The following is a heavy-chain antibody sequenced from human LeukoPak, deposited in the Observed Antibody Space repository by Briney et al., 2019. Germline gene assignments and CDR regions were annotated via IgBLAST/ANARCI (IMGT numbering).Heavy chain of an antibody. CDR2: ISGSGGST. V-gene: IGHV3-23*01. CDR1: GFTFSSYA. J-gene: IGHJ3*02. D-gene: IGHD2-2*02. CDR3: ARAQGYCSSTSCYRGHAFDI. Sequence: PGGSLRLSCAASGFTFSSYAMSWVRQAPGKGLEWVSAISGSGGSTYYADSVKGRFTISRDNSKNTLYLQMNSLRAEDTAVYYCARAQGYCSSTSCYRGHAFDIWGQGTMVTVSS.